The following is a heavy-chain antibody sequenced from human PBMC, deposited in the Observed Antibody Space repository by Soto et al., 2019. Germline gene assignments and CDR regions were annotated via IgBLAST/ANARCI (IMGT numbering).Heavy chain of an antibody. CDR1: GFIFSTYS. D-gene: IGHD5-18*01. J-gene: IGHJ4*02. Sequence: EVQLVESGGGLVKPGTSLRLSCAASGFIFSTYSMNWVRQAPGKGLECVSSISSGSDYIYYAYSVRGRFTISRDNAQNSLFLQMNNLRPEDTTVDYCARVPYSHDFDYWGQGTLVTVSS. CDR3: ARVPYSHDFDY. V-gene: IGHV3-21*02. CDR2: ISSGSDYI.